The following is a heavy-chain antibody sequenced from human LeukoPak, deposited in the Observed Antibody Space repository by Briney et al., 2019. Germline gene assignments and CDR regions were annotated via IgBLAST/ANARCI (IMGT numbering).Heavy chain of an antibody. J-gene: IGHJ4*02. CDR1: GGSFSGHY. CDR2: INHSGST. D-gene: IGHD1-14*01. Sequence: PSETLSLTCAVYGGSFSGHYWSWIRQPPGKGLEWIGEINHSGSTNYNPSLKSRVTISVDTSKNQFSLKLSSVTAADTAVYYCARGGLTGGFDYWGQGTLVTVSS. V-gene: IGHV4-34*01. CDR3: ARGGLTGGFDY.